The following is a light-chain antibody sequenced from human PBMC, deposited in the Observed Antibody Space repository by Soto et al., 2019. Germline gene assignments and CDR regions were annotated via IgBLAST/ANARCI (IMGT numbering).Light chain of an antibody. V-gene: IGLV2-11*01. CDR2: DVS. CDR3: CSYAGSRYV. CDR1: SSDVGGYNY. Sequence: QSGLTQPRSVSGSPGQSVTISCTGTSSDVGGYNYVSWYQQHPGKAPKLMIYDVSKRPSGVPDRFSGSKSGNTASLTISGLQAEDEADYYCCSYAGSRYVFGTGTKLTVL. J-gene: IGLJ1*01.